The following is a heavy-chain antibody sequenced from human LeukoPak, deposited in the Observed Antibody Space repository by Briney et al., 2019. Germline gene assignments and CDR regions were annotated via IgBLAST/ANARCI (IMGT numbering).Heavy chain of an antibody. CDR1: GFTFSYYD. J-gene: IGHJ4*02. V-gene: IGHV3-30*18. Sequence: TGGSLRLSCAASGFTFSYYDMHGVRGAPGKGLEWVALISYEGSNRYYADSVKGRFTISRDNPKNTLYLQMNSLRAEDTAVFYCAKDYRPHDFWSRLVDSWGQGTLVTVSS. D-gene: IGHD3-3*01. CDR2: ISYEGSNR. CDR3: AKDYRPHDFWSRLVDS.